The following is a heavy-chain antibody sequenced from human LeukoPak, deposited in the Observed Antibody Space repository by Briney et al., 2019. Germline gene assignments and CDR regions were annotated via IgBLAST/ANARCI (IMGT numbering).Heavy chain of an antibody. CDR2: IYYRRST. CDR3: ARRRQWLVQFDNWFDP. D-gene: IGHD6-19*01. Sequence: SETLSLTCTVSGGSISSSSYYWGWIRQPPGKGLEWIESIYYRRSTYYNPSRKSRDTISVDTSKNQFSLKLSSVTAADTAVYYCARRRQWLVQFDNWFDPRGQGTLVTVSS. V-gene: IGHV4-39*01. J-gene: IGHJ5*02. CDR1: GGSISSSSYY.